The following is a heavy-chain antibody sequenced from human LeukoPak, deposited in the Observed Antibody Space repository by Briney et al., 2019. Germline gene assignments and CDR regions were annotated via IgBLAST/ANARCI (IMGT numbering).Heavy chain of an antibody. CDR1: GGSFSGYY. CDR3: ARAKGYCSGGSCLHNWFDP. J-gene: IGHJ5*02. CDR2: INHSGST. Sequence: SETLSLTCAVYGGSFSGYYWSWIRQPPGKGLEWIGEINHSGSTNCNPSLKSRVTISVDTSKNQFSLKLSSVTAADTAVYYCARAKGYCSGGSCLHNWFDPWGQGTLVTVSS. D-gene: IGHD2-15*01. V-gene: IGHV4-34*01.